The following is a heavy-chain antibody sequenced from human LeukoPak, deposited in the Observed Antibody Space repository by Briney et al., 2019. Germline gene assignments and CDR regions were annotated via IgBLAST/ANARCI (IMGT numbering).Heavy chain of an antibody. CDR3: ARATTIAAAGNAFDI. J-gene: IGHJ3*02. CDR1: GGSISSSNW. V-gene: IGHV4-4*02. D-gene: IGHD6-13*01. CDR2: IYHSGST. Sequence: PSETLSLTCAVSGGSISSSNWWSGVRQPPGKGREWIGEIYHSGSTNYNPSLKSRVTISVDKSKNQFSLKLSSVTAADTAVYYCARATTIAAAGNAFDIWGQGTMVTVSS.